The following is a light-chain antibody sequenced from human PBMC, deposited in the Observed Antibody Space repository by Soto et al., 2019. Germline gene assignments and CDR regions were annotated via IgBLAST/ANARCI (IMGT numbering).Light chain of an antibody. CDR3: QQYNSQWT. J-gene: IGKJ1*01. V-gene: IGKV1-5*01. Sequence: DIQMTQSPSSLSASVGDRVTITFWASHSISIYLNWYQQKPGKAPKVLIYDASSLESGVPSRFSGSGSGTEFTLTISSLQPDDFATYYCQQYNSQWTFGQGTKVDI. CDR2: DAS. CDR1: HSISIY.